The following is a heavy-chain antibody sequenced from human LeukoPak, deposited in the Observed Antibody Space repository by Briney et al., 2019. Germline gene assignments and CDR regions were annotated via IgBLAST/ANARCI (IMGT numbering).Heavy chain of an antibody. CDR3: VKDFWPARDGGGYYSPFEF. V-gene: IGHV3-23*01. J-gene: IGHJ4*02. CDR1: GFTFSNYA. D-gene: IGHD3-22*01. Sequence: PGGSLRLSCAASGFTFSNYAMNWVRQAPGKGLEWVSGISANGDTTYYVDCVRGRLTISRDNSKNSVFLQMNSLRDADAAVYYCVKDFWPARDGGGYYSPFEFWGEGTLVTVSS. CDR2: ISANGDTT.